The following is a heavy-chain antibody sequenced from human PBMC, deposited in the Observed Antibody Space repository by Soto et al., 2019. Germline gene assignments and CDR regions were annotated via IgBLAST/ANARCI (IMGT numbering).Heavy chain of an antibody. CDR2: ISNTGLTT. Sequence: EVQLLESGGGLVQPGGYLRLSCAASGLTFSSYAMSGVRQAPGRGVEWVAVISNTGLTTHYADSVKGRFTITRDNSTRTVYLQMNSLRVDDTAVYFCAKDPLWGQWLEYGYLDQWGQGNLVTVSS. CDR3: AKDPLWGQWLEYGYLDQ. V-gene: IGHV3-23*01. J-gene: IGHJ5*02. CDR1: GLTFSSYA. D-gene: IGHD6-19*01.